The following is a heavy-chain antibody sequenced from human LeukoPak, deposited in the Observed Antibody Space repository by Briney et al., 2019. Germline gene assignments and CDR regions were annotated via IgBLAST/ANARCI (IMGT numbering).Heavy chain of an antibody. J-gene: IGHJ4*02. CDR2: ISYDGSNK. V-gene: IGHV3-30-3*01. CDR3: ARDPSSSWYGGYFDY. D-gene: IGHD6-13*01. Sequence: GGSLRLSCAASGFTFSSYAMHWVRQAPGKGLEWVAVISYDGSNKYYADSVKGRFTISRDNSKNTLYLQMNSLRAEDTAVYYCARDPSSSWYGGYFDYWGQGTLVTVSS. CDR1: GFTFSSYA.